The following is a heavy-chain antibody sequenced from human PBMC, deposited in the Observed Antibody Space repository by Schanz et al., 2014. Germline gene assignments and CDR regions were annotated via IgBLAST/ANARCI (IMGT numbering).Heavy chain of an antibody. CDR1: GFTFSSYA. Sequence: QGQLVESGGGVVQPGRSLRLSCAASGFTFSSYAMHWVRQAPGKGLEWVAVMSYDGSNKYYADSVKGRFTISRDNSKDTLYLQMSGLTPEDTAVYYCARGIITMVRGGDVGAFDIWGQGTMVTVSS. J-gene: IGHJ3*02. CDR3: ARGIITMVRGGDVGAFDI. V-gene: IGHV3-30-3*01. D-gene: IGHD3-10*01. CDR2: MSYDGSNK.